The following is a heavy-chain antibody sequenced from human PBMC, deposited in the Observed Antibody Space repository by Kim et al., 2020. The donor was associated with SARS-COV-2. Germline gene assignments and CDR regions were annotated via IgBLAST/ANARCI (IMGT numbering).Heavy chain of an antibody. D-gene: IGHD2-21*01. Sequence: VQGRLSISRDNSKSTLFLQMNSLTPEDTAVYFCAREGAYCGGDCLNLFDYWGQGTLVTVSS. CDR3: AREGAYCGGDCLNLFDY. V-gene: IGHV3-30*01. J-gene: IGHJ4*02.